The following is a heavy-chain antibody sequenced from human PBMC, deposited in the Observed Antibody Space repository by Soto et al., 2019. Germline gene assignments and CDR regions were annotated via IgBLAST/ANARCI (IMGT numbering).Heavy chain of an antibody. Sequence: QVQLVESGGGVVQPGRSLRLSCAASGFTFSSYGMHWVRQAPGKGLEWVAVIWYDGSNKYYADSVKGRFTISRDNSKNALYRQMNSLRAEDTAVYYCARGYFYYGSGSYSGVFDYWGQGTLVTVSS. CDR1: GFTFSSYG. CDR3: ARGYFYYGSGSYSGVFDY. D-gene: IGHD3-10*01. CDR2: IWYDGSNK. J-gene: IGHJ4*02. V-gene: IGHV3-33*01.